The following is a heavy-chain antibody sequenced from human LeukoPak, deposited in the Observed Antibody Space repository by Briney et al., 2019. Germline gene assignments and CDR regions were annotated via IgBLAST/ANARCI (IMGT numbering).Heavy chain of an antibody. V-gene: IGHV1-2*02. D-gene: IGHD2-2*01. CDR1: GYTFTVYY. CDR3: ARESLPAAIVWFDP. J-gene: IGHJ5*02. Sequence: GASVTVSCKASGYTFTVYYMHWGRQAPGQGLERKGWINPNSGGTNYAQKFQVRVTVTRDTAITTAYMELSRLRSDGTAVYYCARESLPAAIVWFDPWGQGTLVTVSS. CDR2: INPNSGGT.